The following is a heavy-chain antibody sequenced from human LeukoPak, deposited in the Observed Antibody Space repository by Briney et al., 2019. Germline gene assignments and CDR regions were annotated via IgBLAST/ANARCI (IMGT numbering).Heavy chain of an antibody. J-gene: IGHJ4*02. V-gene: IGHV4-59*01. D-gene: IGHD3-10*01. CDR1: GGSISGYY. CDR2: IYYSGST. Sequence: SETLSLTCGVSGGSISGYYWSWIRQSPGKGLEWIGYIYYSGSTNYNPSLRSRATILVDTSKNQFSLELTSVAAADTAVYYCARSSAGSRRDFDYWGQGILVTVSS. CDR3: ARSSAGSRRDFDY.